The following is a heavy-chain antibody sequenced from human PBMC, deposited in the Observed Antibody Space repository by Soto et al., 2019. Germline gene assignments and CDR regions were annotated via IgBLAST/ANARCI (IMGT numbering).Heavy chain of an antibody. CDR1: GFTFSSYA. J-gene: IGHJ4*02. V-gene: IGHV3-23*01. Sequence: EVQLLESGGGLVQPGGSLRLSCAASGFTFSSYAMSWVRQAPGKGLEWVSAISGSGGSTYYADSVKGRFTISRDNSKNTLYLQMNSLRAGDTAVYYCAKDAPYCSGGSGYADYWGQGTLVTVSS. D-gene: IGHD2-15*01. CDR2: ISGSGGST. CDR3: AKDAPYCSGGSGYADY.